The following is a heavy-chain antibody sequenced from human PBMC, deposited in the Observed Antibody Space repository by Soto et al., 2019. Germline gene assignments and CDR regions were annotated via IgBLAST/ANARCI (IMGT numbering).Heavy chain of an antibody. D-gene: IGHD1-26*01. V-gene: IGHV1-2*04. CDR1: GDSFNDYY. Sequence: QVQLVQSGAEVRKPGASVTVSCRSSGDSFNDYYIHWVRQAPGQGFEWVGWINPNGGVTKYAQKFQGWVSLTRDTPSRTVYMQLSRLRSADTAVYYCARDSGGAPANLDYYYCYMDVWGTGTTVTVSS. J-gene: IGHJ6*03. CDR2: INPNGGVT. CDR3: ARDSGGAPANLDYYYCYMDV.